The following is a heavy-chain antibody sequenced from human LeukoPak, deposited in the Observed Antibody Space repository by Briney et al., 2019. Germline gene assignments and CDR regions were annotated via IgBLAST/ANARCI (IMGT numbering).Heavy chain of an antibody. CDR3: ARGSLDYYDSSGCDY. V-gene: IGHV3-21*01. D-gene: IGHD3-22*01. Sequence: PGGSLRLSCEASGFTFSSYNMNWVRQAPGKGLEWVSSISTRGYIYYADSVKGRFTISRDNTKNSLYLQMNSLRAEDTAVYYCARGSLDYYDSSGCDYWGQGTLVTVSS. J-gene: IGHJ4*02. CDR2: ISTRGYI. CDR1: GFTFSSYN.